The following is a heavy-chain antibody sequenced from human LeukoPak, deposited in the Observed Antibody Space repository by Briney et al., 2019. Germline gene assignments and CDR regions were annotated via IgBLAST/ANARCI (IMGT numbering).Heavy chain of an antibody. CDR3: ARHLSSTADH. J-gene: IGHJ4*02. V-gene: IGHV3-30-3*01. Sequence: HPGGSLRLSCAASGFTFTTYDIHWVRQAPGKGLEWVAVISSDGSSKYYADSVKGRFTISRDNSKNTLYLQMNSLRAEDTAVYYCARHLSSTADHWGQGTLVTVSS. CDR1: GFTFTTYD. D-gene: IGHD2-2*01. CDR2: ISSDGSSK.